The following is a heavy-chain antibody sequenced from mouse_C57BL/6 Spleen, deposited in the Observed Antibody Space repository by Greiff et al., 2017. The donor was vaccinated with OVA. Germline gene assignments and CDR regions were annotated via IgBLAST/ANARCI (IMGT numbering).Heavy chain of an antibody. CDR1: GYAFSSYW. CDR2: IYPGDGDT. V-gene: IGHV1-80*01. D-gene: IGHD1-1*01. CDR3: AKERWGFAY. J-gene: IGHJ3*01. Sequence: VQLQQSGAELVKPGASVKISCKASGYAFSSYWMHWVTQRPGKCLEWIGQIYPGDGDTNSNGKFKGKATLTAYKSSRPAYIQLSSLTSEDSAVYFCAKERWGFAYWGQGTLVTVSA.